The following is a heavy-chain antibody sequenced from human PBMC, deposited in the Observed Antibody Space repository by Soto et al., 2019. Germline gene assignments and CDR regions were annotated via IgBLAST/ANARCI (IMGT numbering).Heavy chain of an antibody. D-gene: IGHD3-3*01. V-gene: IGHV3-23*01. Sequence: GGSLRLSCAASRFTFSSYAMSWVRQAPEKGPEWVSAISGSGGSTYYADSVKGRFTISRDNSKNTLYLQMNSLRAEDTAIYYCAKGPTIFGVVIIFEYYYGMDIWGQGTTVTVSS. CDR2: ISGSGGST. J-gene: IGHJ6*02. CDR1: RFTFSSYA. CDR3: AKGPTIFGVVIIFEYYYGMDI.